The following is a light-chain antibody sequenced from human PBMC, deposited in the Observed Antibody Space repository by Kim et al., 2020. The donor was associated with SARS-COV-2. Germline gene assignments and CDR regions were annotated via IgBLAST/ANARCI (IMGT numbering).Light chain of an antibody. CDR3: QLRNSDSWM. CDR1: QDGSAC. CDR2: TAS. J-gene: IGKJ1*01. V-gene: IGKV1-9*01. Sequence: IQLTQSPSSLSVSVGDRVTITCRASQDGSACLAWYQQKPGKAPKIVIYTASTLESGVPSRFSGSGSGTDFTLTISSLQSEDFATYYCQLRNSDSWMFGQGTKVDIK.